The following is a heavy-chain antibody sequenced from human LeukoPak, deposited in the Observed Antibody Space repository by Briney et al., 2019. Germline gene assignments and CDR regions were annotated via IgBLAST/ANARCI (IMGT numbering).Heavy chain of an antibody. CDR2: IYSGGST. CDR1: GFTVSSNY. CDR3: SRVTQELVRDRLEDY. Sequence: GGSLRLSCAASGFTVSSNYMSWVRQAPGKGLEWVSVIYSGGSTYYADSVKGRFTISRDNSKNTLYLQMNSLRAEDTAVYYCSRVTQELVRDRLEDYWGQGTLVTVSS. V-gene: IGHV3-53*01. D-gene: IGHD6-13*01. J-gene: IGHJ4*02.